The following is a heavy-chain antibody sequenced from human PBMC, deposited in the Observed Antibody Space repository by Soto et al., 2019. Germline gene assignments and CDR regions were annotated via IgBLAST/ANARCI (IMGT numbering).Heavy chain of an antibody. CDR2: INSDGSST. CDR3: ARGIDDYIWGSYRYLFDY. D-gene: IGHD3-16*02. CDR1: GFTFSSYW. V-gene: IGHV3-74*01. Sequence: PGGSLRLSCAASGFTFSSYWMHWVRQAPGKGLVWASRINSDGSSTSYADSVKGRFTISRDNAKNTLYLQMNSLRAEDTAVYYCARGIDDYIWGSYRYLFDYWGQGTLVTVSS. J-gene: IGHJ4*02.